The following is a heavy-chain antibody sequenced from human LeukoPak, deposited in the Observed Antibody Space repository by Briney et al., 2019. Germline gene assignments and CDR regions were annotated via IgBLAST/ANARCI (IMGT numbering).Heavy chain of an antibody. J-gene: IGHJ3*02. D-gene: IGHD5-24*01. CDR2: IYPDDSDT. CDR3: ARQGRKDGYSGGDAFDI. V-gene: IGHV5-51*01. Sequence: GESLKISCKGSGYSFTSYWIGWVRQMPGKGLEWMGIIYPDDSDTRYSPSFQGQVTMSADKSITTAYLQWTSLKASDTAMYFCARQGRKDGYSGGDAFDIWGQGTMVTVSS. CDR1: GYSFTSYW.